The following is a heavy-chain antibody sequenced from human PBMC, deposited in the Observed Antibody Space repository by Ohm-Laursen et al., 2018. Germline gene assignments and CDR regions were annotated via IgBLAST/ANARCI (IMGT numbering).Heavy chain of an antibody. CDR3: ARIRSKYNFDY. CDR1: GFTFSSFG. D-gene: IGHD1-1*01. V-gene: IGHV3-30*03. Sequence: SLRLSCAASGFTFSSFGMHWVRQAPGKGLEWVAVISYDGSNKYYADSVKGRFTISRDNSKNTLYLQMNSLRAEDTAVYYCARIRSKYNFDYWGQGALVTVSS. J-gene: IGHJ4*02. CDR2: ISYDGSNK.